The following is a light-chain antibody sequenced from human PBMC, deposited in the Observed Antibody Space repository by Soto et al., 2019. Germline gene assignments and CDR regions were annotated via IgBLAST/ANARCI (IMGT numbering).Light chain of an antibody. Sequence: QSALTQPASVSGSPGQSITISCTGNSSDVGVSWYQQHPGKAPKLMIYECSKRPSGVSNRFSGSKSGNTASLTISGLQAEDEADYYCCSYAGSTSVVFGGGTQLTVL. CDR2: ECS. J-gene: IGLJ2*01. CDR3: CSYAGSTSVV. CDR1: SSDVG. V-gene: IGLV2-23*01.